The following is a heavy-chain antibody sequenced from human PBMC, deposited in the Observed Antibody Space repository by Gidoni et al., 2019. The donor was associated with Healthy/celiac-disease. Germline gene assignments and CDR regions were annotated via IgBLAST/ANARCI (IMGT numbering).Heavy chain of an antibody. J-gene: IGHJ4*02. CDR1: GFTFSSYA. CDR3: AKDLAGYCSSTSCPY. D-gene: IGHD2-2*01. V-gene: IGHV3-23*04. CDR2: ISGSGGST. Sequence: EVQLVASGGGLVQPGGSLRLSCAASGFTFSSYAMSWVRQAPGKGLECVSAISGSGGSTYYADSRDNSKNSLYLQMNSLRAEDTAVYYCAKDLAGYCSSTSCPYWGQGTLVTVSS.